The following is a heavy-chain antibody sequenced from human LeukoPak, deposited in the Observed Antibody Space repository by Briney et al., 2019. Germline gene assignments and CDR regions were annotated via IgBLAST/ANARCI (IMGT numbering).Heavy chain of an antibody. CDR1: GFIFSSYG. J-gene: IGHJ4*02. CDR3: AKGWYDY. Sequence: GGSLRLSCAASGFIFSSYGMHWVRQAPGKGLEWVAVIWFDGSNKYFADSVKGRFTISRDNSKNTLYLQMNSLRAEDTAVYYCAKGWYDYWGQGTLVTVSS. V-gene: IGHV3-33*06. D-gene: IGHD2-15*01. CDR2: IWFDGSNK.